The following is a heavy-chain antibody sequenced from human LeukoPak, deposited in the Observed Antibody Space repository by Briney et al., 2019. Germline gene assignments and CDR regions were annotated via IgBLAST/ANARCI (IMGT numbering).Heavy chain of an antibody. V-gene: IGHV4-39*01. CDR3: AKGGASVTRYVDY. CDR1: GGSLSSSSYY. J-gene: IGHJ4*02. Sequence: PSETLSLTCTVSGGSLSSSSYYWGWLRQPPGKGLEWLGSIYYSGSTYYNPSLKSRVTISVDTSKNQFSLKLSSVTAADTAVYYCAKGGASVTRYVDYWGQGTLVTVSS. CDR2: IYYSGST. D-gene: IGHD4-17*01.